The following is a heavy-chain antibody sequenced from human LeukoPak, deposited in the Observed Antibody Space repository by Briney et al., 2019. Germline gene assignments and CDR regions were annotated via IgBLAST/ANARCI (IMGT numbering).Heavy chain of an antibody. Sequence: PSETLSLTCAVSGGSISSSNWWSWVRQPPGKGLEWIGEINHSGSTNYNPSLKSRVTISVDKSKNQFSLKLSSVTAADTAVYYCARADVEMATIRAFDIWGQGTMVTVSS. CDR1: GGSISSSNW. CDR3: ARADVEMATIRAFDI. J-gene: IGHJ3*02. CDR2: INHSGST. D-gene: IGHD5-24*01. V-gene: IGHV4-4*02.